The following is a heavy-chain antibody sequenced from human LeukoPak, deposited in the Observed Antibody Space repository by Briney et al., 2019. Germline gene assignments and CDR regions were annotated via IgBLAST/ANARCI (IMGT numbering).Heavy chain of an antibody. J-gene: IGHJ6*02. CDR3: AGDHTWGSITVAQDYYFGMDV. V-gene: IGHV1-69*04. CDR2: IIPILGVT. D-gene: IGHD3-16*01. Sequence: SVKVSCKASGGTFSSYAISWVRQAPGQGLEWMGRIIPILGVTRYAQKFQGRVTIIADKSTNTAYMELSSLRSEDTAVYYCAGDHTWGSITVAQDYYFGMDVWGQGTTVTVSS. CDR1: GGTFSSYA.